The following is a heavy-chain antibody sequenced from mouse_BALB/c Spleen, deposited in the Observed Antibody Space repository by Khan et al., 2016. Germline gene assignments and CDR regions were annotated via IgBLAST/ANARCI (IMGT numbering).Heavy chain of an antibody. D-gene: IGHD1-1*01. V-gene: IGHV1-87*01. CDR1: GYTFTSYW. J-gene: IGHJ2*01. CDR3: SSYYGSDYGYLDY. CDR2: IYPGDGDT. Sequence: QVQLKQSGAELARPGASVKLSCKASGYTFTSYWMQWVKQRPGQGLEWIGAIYPGDGDTRYTQKFKGKATLTADKSSSTAYMQLSSLASEDSAVYYSSSYYGSDYGYLDYWGQGTTLTVSS.